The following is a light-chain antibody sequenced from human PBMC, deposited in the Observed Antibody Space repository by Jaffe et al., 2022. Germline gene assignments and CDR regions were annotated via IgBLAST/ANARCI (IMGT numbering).Light chain of an antibody. CDR1: KLEEKF. J-gene: IGLJ1*01. Sequence: SYELTQPPAVSVSPGQTATITCSGHKLEEKFVTWYRQKSGQSPVLVLYHDALRPSGIPDRFSGSKSENSATLFIDEIEDLDEADYFCQAWGGSADGAFGTGTTVTVL. CDR3: QAWGGSADGA. CDR2: HDA. V-gene: IGLV3-1*01.